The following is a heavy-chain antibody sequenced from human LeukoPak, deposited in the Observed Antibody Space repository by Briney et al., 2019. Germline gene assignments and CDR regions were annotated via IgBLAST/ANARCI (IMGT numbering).Heavy chain of an antibody. CDR1: GYTFTGYY. V-gene: IGHV1-2*02. D-gene: IGHD3-22*01. Sequence: ASVKVSCKASGYTFTGYYMHWVRQAPGQGLEWMGWINPNSGGTNYARKFQGRVTMTRDTSISTAYMELSRLRSDDTAVYYCARVDRYYYDSSGYNDAFDIWGQGTMVTVSS. J-gene: IGHJ3*02. CDR2: INPNSGGT. CDR3: ARVDRYYYDSSGYNDAFDI.